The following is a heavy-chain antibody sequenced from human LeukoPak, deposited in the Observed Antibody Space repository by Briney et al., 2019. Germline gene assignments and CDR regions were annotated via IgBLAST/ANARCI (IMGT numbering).Heavy chain of an antibody. J-gene: IGHJ4*02. D-gene: IGHD1-14*01. Sequence: GGSLRLSCAASGFTFSGHWMSWVRQAPGKGLEWVANINQGGSDKYYVDSMKGRFTISRDNANNLLYLQMNSLRGEDTAVYYCTRDRSRAEDDWGQGTLVTVSS. CDR2: INQGGSDK. CDR1: GFTFSGHW. V-gene: IGHV3-7*01. CDR3: TRDRSRAEDD.